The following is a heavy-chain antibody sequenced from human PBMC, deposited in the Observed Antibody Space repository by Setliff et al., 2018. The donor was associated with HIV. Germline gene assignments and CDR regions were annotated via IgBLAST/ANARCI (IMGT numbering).Heavy chain of an antibody. CDR2: IWYDGSNK. CDR3: AKDLVTTTGPDY. Sequence: VGSLRLSCAASGFTFSSYGMHWVRQAPGKGLEWVAVIWYDGSNKYYADSVKGRFTISRDNSKNTLYLQMNSLRAEDTAVYYCAKDLVTTTGPDYWGQGTLVTVSS. D-gene: IGHD1-1*01. J-gene: IGHJ4*02. V-gene: IGHV3-33*06. CDR1: GFTFSSYG.